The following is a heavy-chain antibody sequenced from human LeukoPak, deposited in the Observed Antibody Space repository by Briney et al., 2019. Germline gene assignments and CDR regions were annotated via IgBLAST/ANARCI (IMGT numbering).Heavy chain of an antibody. CDR2: ISGSGGST. V-gene: IGHV3-23*01. J-gene: IGHJ4*02. Sequence: GGSLRLSCAASGFTFSSYAMSWVRQAPGKGLEWVSAISGSGGSTYYADSVKGRYTISRDNSKNTLYLQMNSLRAEDTAVYYCAKSGYGYWGYFDYWGQGTLVTVSS. D-gene: IGHD5-18*01. CDR1: GFTFSSYA. CDR3: AKSGYGYWGYFDY.